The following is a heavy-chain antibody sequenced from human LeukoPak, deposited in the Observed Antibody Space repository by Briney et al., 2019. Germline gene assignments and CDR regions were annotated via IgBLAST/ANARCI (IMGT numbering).Heavy chain of an antibody. J-gene: IGHJ4*02. Sequence: PSETLSLTCSVSGGSNSRYYWSWIRQPAGKRLEWIGRIYNSGSTNYNPSLKSRVTMSVDTSKNHFSLKLSSVTAADTAVYYCAKDIKGWFGESSDWGQGTLVTVSS. CDR1: GGSNSRYY. CDR3: AKDIKGWFGESSD. CDR2: IYNSGST. V-gene: IGHV4-4*07. D-gene: IGHD3-10*01.